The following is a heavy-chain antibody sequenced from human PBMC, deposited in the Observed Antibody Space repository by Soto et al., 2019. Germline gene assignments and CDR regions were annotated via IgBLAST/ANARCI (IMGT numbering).Heavy chain of an antibody. CDR3: VRSKGGYSYGTPFDS. CDR1: GFTFDDYA. Sequence: EVQLEESGGALVQPGRSLRLSCAASGFTFDDYAMYWVRQVLGKGLEWVSSISWNSGNIGYQDSVKGRFTTSRDNAEYSLYLQMNNLRPEDTALYYCVRSKGGYSYGTPFDSWGQGTLVTVSA. V-gene: IGHV3-9*01. D-gene: IGHD5-18*01. CDR2: ISWNSGNI. J-gene: IGHJ4*02.